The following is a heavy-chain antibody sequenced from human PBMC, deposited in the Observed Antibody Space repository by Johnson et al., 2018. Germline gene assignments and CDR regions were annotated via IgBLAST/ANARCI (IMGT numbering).Heavy chain of an antibody. CDR3: AKCLSEVVIPVTDAFDI. CDR2: MSDDANNK. D-gene: IGHD3-3*01. J-gene: IGHJ3*02. Sequence: QVQLVQSGGGVVQXGRSLSLXCGASGFIFSRYDMYWVRQAPGKGLERVAVMSDDANNKYFPDSVKGRFPISSDNSKNTLCLKMNSLRGEDTAVYYCAKCLSEVVIPVTDAFDIWGQGTTVTVSS. V-gene: IGHV3-30*18. CDR1: GFIFSRYD.